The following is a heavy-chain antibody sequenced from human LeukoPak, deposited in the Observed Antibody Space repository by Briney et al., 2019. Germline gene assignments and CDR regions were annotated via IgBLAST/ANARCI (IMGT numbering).Heavy chain of an antibody. J-gene: IGHJ4*02. D-gene: IGHD6-13*01. CDR2: VYYRGST. Sequence: SETLSLTCTVSGDSISSHFWTWIRKPPGKGLELLGYVYYRGSTYYNTSLKSRVTISVDTSKNHFSLRLTSVTAADTAVYYCASRDASSNWYFGHWGQGHLVTVSS. CDR3: ASRDASSNWYFGH. CDR1: GDSISSHF. V-gene: IGHV4-59*11.